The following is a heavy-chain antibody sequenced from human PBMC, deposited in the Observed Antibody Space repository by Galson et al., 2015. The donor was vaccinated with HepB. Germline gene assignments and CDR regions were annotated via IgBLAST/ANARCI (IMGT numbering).Heavy chain of an antibody. V-gene: IGHV4-61*02. CDR1: GGSISSGSYY. D-gene: IGHD1-26*01. Sequence: LSLTCTVSGGSISSGSYYWSWIRQPAGKGLEWIGRIYISGSTDYNPSLKSRVTISLDTSKNQSSLNLRSVTAADTAVYHCATSGSYYNWFDPWGQGTLVTVSS. CDR2: IYISGST. J-gene: IGHJ5*02. CDR3: ATSGSYYNWFDP.